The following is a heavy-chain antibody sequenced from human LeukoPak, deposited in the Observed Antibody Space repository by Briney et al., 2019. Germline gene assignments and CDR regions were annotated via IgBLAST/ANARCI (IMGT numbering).Heavy chain of an antibody. V-gene: IGHV3-21*01. Sequence: PGGSLRLSCVASGFTFRGYTFSWVRQAPGKGPEWVSSISGTSNYIYQTDSFKGRLTISRDNAKNSVYLEMNNLRAEDTAIYYCARSIVARPRLFDLWGQGTLVIVSS. CDR3: ARSIVARPRLFDL. D-gene: IGHD6-6*01. J-gene: IGHJ4*02. CDR2: ISGTSNYI. CDR1: GFTFRGYT.